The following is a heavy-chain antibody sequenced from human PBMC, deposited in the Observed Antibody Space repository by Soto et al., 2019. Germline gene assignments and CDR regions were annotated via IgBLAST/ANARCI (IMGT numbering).Heavy chain of an antibody. CDR3: ARGRYYDFWSGYSSHWFDP. CDR1: GYSFTSYW. CDR2: IYPGDSDT. V-gene: IGHV5-51*01. D-gene: IGHD3-3*01. Sequence: GESLKISCKGSGYSFTSYWIGWVRQMPGKGLEWMGIIYPGDSDTRYSPSFQGQVTISADKSISTAYLQWSSLKASDTAMYYCARGRYYDFWSGYSSHWFDPWRQGTLVTVSS. J-gene: IGHJ5*02.